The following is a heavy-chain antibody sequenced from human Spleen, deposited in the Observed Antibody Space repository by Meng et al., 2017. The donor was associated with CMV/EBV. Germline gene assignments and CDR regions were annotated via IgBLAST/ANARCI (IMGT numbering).Heavy chain of an antibody. Sequence: SCKASGYSFTGNYISWVRQAPGHGPEWMGRIGPQNGDTDYAQSLQGRVTLTADRFTSTVYMELRSLRSDDTAVYYCARGGGASHLDYWGQGTLVTVSS. V-gene: IGHV1-18*01. D-gene: IGHD3-10*01. J-gene: IGHJ4*02. CDR3: ARGGGASHLDY. CDR2: IGPQNGDT. CDR1: GYSFTGNY.